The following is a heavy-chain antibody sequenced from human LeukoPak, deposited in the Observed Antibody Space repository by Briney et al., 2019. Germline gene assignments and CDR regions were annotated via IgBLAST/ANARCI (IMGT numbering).Heavy chain of an antibody. J-gene: IGHJ5*02. CDR2: ISLSGRT. D-gene: IGHD3-22*01. CDR1: GGSISRTNW. CDR3: ARGFQIVVVGGLGFDP. Sequence: PSGTLSLTCDVSGGSISRTNWWSWVRQSPGQGLEWIGEISLSGRTNYNPSLQSRVTMSLDESKNQLSLDLASVTAADTAVYYCARGFQIVVVGGLGFDPWGQGTLVTVSS. V-gene: IGHV4-4*02.